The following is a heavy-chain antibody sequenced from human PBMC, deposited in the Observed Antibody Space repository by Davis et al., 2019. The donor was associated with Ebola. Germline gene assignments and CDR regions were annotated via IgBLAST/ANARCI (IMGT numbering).Heavy chain of an antibody. Sequence: PGGSLRLSCAASGFTFSTYWMTWVRQAPGKGLEWVANIKQDGSEKNYVDSVKGRFTISRDNAKNSLYLQMNSLRAEDMAMYYCARDVDDYVWRNFRYSYLEYWGQGTLVTVSS. V-gene: IGHV3-7*01. CDR1: GFTFSTYW. CDR3: ARDVDDYVWRNFRYSYLEY. D-gene: IGHD3-16*02. J-gene: IGHJ4*02. CDR2: IKQDGSEK.